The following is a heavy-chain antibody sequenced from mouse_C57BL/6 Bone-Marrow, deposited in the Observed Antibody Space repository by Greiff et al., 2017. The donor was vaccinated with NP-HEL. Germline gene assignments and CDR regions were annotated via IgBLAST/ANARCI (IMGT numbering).Heavy chain of an antibody. CDR1: GYSFTSYY. CDR2: IYPGSGNT. J-gene: IGHJ2*01. V-gene: IGHV1-66*01. D-gene: IGHD3-2*02. Sequence: QVQLQQSGPELVKPGASVKISCKASGYSFTSYYIHWVKQRPGQGLEWIGWIYPGSGNTKYNEKFKGKATLTADTSSSTAYMQLSSLTSEDSAVYYCARKRLGYFDYWGQGTTLTVSS. CDR3: ARKRLGYFDY.